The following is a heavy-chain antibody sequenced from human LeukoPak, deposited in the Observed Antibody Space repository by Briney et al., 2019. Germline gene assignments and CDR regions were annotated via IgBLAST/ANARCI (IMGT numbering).Heavy chain of an antibody. Sequence: SETLSLTCTVSGGSIRSYFWSWIRQPPGKGLEWIGNIYYSGSTNYNPSLKSRVTISVDTSKNQFSLRLTSVTAADTAVYYCARGGSSWDVIDYWGQGTLVTVSS. CDR2: IYYSGST. CDR3: ARGGSSWDVIDY. D-gene: IGHD6-13*01. V-gene: IGHV4-59*08. J-gene: IGHJ4*02. CDR1: GGSIRSYF.